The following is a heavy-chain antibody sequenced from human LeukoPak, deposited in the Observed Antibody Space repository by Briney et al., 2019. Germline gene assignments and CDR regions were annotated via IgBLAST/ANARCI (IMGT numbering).Heavy chain of an antibody. Sequence: GGSLRLSCAASGFTFSSYWMSWVRQAPGKGLEWVANIKQDGSEKYYVDSVKSRFTISRDNAKNSLYLQMNSLRAEDTAVYYCARVSRIYYDFWSGYSPFDYWGQGTLVTVSS. CDR2: IKQDGSEK. J-gene: IGHJ4*02. D-gene: IGHD3-3*01. CDR3: ARVSRIYYDFWSGYSPFDY. CDR1: GFTFSSYW. V-gene: IGHV3-7*01.